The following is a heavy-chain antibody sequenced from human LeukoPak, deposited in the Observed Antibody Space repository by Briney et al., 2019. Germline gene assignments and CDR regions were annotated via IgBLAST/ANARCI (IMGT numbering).Heavy chain of an antibody. Sequence: PCGSLSVPCADSGFSLNHTYKIRVGQAAGKGWEWVSTIFDAGRTTYGDSVKGRSTVSRDTYKNTLFLQMKSLRADDTAVYYCACASKWLGHDFWGQGTMVTVSS. V-gene: IGHV3-53*01. CDR1: GFSLNHTY. CDR3: ACASKWLGHDF. J-gene: IGHJ4*01. D-gene: IGHD6-19*01. CDR2: IFDAGRT.